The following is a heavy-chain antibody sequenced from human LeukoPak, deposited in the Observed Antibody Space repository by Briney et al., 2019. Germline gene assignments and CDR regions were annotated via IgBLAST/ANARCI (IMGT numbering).Heavy chain of an antibody. CDR1: GGSISSYY. D-gene: IGHD3-22*01. CDR2: IYYSGST. J-gene: IGHJ4*02. CDR3: ARDDRYYDSSGYGY. V-gene: IGHV4-59*12. Sequence: SETLSLTCTVSGGSISSYYWSWIRQPPGKGLEWIGYIYYSGSTNYNPSLKSRVTISVDTSKNQFSLKLSSVTAEDTAVYYCARDDRYYDSSGYGYWGQGTLVTVSS.